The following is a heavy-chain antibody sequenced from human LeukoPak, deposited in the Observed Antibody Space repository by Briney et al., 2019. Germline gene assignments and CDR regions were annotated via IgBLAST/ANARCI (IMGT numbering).Heavy chain of an antibody. CDR1: GFTFSSYS. J-gene: IGHJ4*02. Sequence: GGSLRLSCAASGFTFSSYSMNWVRQAPGKGLEWVSSISSSSGYIYYADSVKGRFTISRDNAKNSLYLQMNCLRAEDTAVYYCAREGIAVAYYFDYWGQGTLVTVSS. CDR2: ISSSSGYI. D-gene: IGHD6-19*01. CDR3: AREGIAVAYYFDY. V-gene: IGHV3-21*01.